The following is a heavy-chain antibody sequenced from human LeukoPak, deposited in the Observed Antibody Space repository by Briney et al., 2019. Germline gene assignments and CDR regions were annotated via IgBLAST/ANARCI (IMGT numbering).Heavy chain of an antibody. CDR3: APNWFDP. Sequence: ETLSLTCAVYGGSFSGYYWSWVRQAPGKGLVWVSRINSDGSNTNYADAVKGRFTISRDNAKNTLYLQMNSLRAEDTAVYYCAPNWFDPWGQGTLVTVSS. CDR1: GGSFSGYY. CDR2: INSDGSNT. J-gene: IGHJ5*02. V-gene: IGHV3-74*01.